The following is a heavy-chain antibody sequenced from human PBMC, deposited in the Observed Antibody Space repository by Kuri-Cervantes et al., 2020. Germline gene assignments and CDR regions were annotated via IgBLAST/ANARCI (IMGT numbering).Heavy chain of an antibody. J-gene: IGHJ6*02. CDR2: IYADGKT. Sequence: GESLKISCAASGFTVTNNYMSWVRQAPGKGLEWVSVIYADGKTFYADSVKGRFTISRDLLKNTLFLQMSGLRAEDTALYFCAKDPGSSGWYSPYYYGMDVWGQGTTVTVSS. V-gene: IGHV3-53*01. CDR1: GFTVTNNY. CDR3: AKDPGSSGWYSPYYYGMDV. D-gene: IGHD6-19*01.